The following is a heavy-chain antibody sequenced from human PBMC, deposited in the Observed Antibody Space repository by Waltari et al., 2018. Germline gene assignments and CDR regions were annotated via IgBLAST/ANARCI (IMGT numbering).Heavy chain of an antibody. Sequence: QVKLVQSGAEVKKPGSAVKVSCKASGGTFSSYAISWVRKAPGQGLEWMGGNIPIFGTANYVQKFQGRVPITTDESSSTAYMELSSLRSEDTAVYYWARDLGVVRGDNGDYWGQGTLVTVSS. D-gene: IGHD3-10*01. V-gene: IGHV1-69*05. CDR2: NIPIFGTA. CDR1: GGTFSSYA. CDR3: ARDLGVVRGDNGDY. J-gene: IGHJ4*02.